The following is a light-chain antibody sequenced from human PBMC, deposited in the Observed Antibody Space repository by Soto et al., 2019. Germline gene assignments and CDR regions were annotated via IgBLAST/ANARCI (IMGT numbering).Light chain of an antibody. CDR2: GAS. J-gene: IGKJ1*01. CDR3: QQYNNWPWT. Sequence: EIVMTQSPATLSVSPGERATLSCRASQSVSSNLAWYQQKPGQAPRLLIYGASTRATGIPARFSGSGSGTEFTLTISSLXSEDFAVYYCQQYNNWPWTFGQGTRWISN. CDR1: QSVSSN. V-gene: IGKV3-15*01.